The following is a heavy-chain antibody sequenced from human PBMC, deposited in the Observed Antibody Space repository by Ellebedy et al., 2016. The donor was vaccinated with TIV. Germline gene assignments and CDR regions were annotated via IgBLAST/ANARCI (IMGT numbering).Heavy chain of an antibody. J-gene: IGHJ4*02. CDR3: ARSGYSGYDTGDFDY. Sequence: GSLRLXCTVSGGSISSYYWSWIRQPPGKGLEWIGYIYYSGSTNYNPSLKSRVTISVDTSKNQFSLKLSSVTAADTAVYYCARSGYSGYDTGDFDYWGQGTLVTVSS. CDR1: GGSISSYY. D-gene: IGHD5-12*01. V-gene: IGHV4-59*08. CDR2: IYYSGST.